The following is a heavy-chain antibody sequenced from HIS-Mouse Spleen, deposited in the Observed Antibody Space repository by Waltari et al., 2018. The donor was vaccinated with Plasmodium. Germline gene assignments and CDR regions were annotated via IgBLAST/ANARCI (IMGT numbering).Heavy chain of an antibody. J-gene: IGHJ3*02. D-gene: IGHD1-1*01. Sequence: EVQLVESGGGLVQPGGSLRLSCAASGFTFSSYDMHWVRQATGKGIEWVSVIGKAGDTYYPGSVKGRFTISRENAKNSLYLQMNSLRAGDTAVYYCARGRWNHAFDIWGQGTMVTVSS. CDR2: IGKAGDT. V-gene: IGHV3-13*01. CDR3: ARGRWNHAFDI. CDR1: GFTFSSYD.